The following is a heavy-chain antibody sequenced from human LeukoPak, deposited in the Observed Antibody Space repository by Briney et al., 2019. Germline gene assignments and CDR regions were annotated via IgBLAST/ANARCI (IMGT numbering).Heavy chain of an antibody. CDR3: ARKAPKKGWFDP. V-gene: IGHV4-4*09. J-gene: IGHJ5*02. CDR1: GGSNNSYY. CDR2: THPSGNT. Sequence: PSETLSLTCTVSGGSNNSYYWSWNRQPPGKGLEWIGYTHPSGNTNYSPSLESRVTISIDMSRNQFSLKLSSVTAADTAVYYCARKAPKKGWFDPWGQGTLVTVSS.